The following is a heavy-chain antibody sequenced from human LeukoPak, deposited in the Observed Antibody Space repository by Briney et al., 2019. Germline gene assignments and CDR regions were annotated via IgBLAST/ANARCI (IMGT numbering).Heavy chain of an antibody. CDR3: AKTSISGGYFDY. Sequence: GGSLRLSCAASGFTFSSYAMSWVRQAPGKGLEWVSATSGSGGSTYYADSVRGRFTISRDNSKNTLYLQMNSLRAEDTAVYYCAKTSISGGYFDYWGQGTLVTVSS. J-gene: IGHJ4*02. CDR2: TSGSGGST. CDR1: GFTFSSYA. D-gene: IGHD3-10*01. V-gene: IGHV3-23*01.